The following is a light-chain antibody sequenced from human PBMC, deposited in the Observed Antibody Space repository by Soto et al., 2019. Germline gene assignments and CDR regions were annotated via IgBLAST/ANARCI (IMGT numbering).Light chain of an antibody. CDR1: SSDVGGYDY. CDR2: DVN. CDR3: SSYTGSSTFV. J-gene: IGLJ1*01. Sequence: QSALTQPASVSGSPGQSITISCTGTSSDVGGYDYVSWYQQLPGKAPKLLIYDVNNRPSGVSHRFSGSKSGNTASLTISGIKAEDEADYYCSSYTGSSTFVFGTGTKVTVL. V-gene: IGLV2-14*01.